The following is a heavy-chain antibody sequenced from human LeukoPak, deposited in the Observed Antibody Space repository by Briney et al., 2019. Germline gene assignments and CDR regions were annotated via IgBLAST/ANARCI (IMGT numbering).Heavy chain of an antibody. Sequence: SETLSLTCTVSGGSISCYYWSWIRQLSGVGLGWVGYIYYSGSTNYNPSLKSRVTISVDTSKNQFSLKLSSVTAADTAVYYCAIGRYGMDVWGQGTTVTVSS. V-gene: IGHV4-59*12. J-gene: IGHJ6*02. CDR1: GGSISCYY. CDR2: IYYSGST. CDR3: AIGRYGMDV.